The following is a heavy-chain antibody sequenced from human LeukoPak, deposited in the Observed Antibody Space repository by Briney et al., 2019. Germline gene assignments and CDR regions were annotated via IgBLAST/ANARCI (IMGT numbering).Heavy chain of an antibody. D-gene: IGHD3-10*01. Sequence: GESLKISCKGSGYSFTSYWIGWVRQMPGKGLEWMGISYPGDSDTRYSPSFQGQVTISADKSISTAYLQWSSLKASDTAMYYCARLPRQLLWFGGLFYFDYWGQGTLVTVSS. J-gene: IGHJ4*02. CDR2: SYPGDSDT. CDR3: ARLPRQLLWFGGLFYFDY. V-gene: IGHV5-51*01. CDR1: GYSFTSYW.